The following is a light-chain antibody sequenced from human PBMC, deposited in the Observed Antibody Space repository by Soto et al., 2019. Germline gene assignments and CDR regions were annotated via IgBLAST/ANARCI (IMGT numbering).Light chain of an antibody. J-gene: IGKJ1*01. CDR1: QSVDIN. CDR2: GAS. V-gene: IGKV3-15*01. Sequence: SPATLSVSPGERVTLSCRASQSVDINLAWYQQKPGQAPRLLIYGASTRATDMSGTFSGRGSGTEFTLTISNVRPEDFAVYYCQQYRSWPRTFGQGTKVDIK. CDR3: QQYRSWPRT.